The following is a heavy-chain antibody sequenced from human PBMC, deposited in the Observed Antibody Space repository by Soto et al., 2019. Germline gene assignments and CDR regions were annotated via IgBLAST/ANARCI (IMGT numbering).Heavy chain of an antibody. V-gene: IGHV1-2*02. CDR2: INPNSGGT. CDR3: ARDLLVGATNPPLFDY. J-gene: IGHJ4*02. CDR1: GYTFTGYY. D-gene: IGHD1-26*01. Sequence: ASVQVSCKASGYTFTGYYMHWVRQAPGQGLEWMGWINPNSGGTNYAQKFQGRVTMTRDTSISTAYMERSRLRSDATAVYYCARDLLVGATNPPLFDYWGQGTLVTSPQ.